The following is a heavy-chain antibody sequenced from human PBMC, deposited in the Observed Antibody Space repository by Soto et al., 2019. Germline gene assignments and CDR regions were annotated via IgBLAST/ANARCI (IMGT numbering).Heavy chain of an antibody. CDR2: ISYDGSNK. D-gene: IGHD1-7*01. J-gene: IGHJ3*02. Sequence: GESLKISCAASGFTFSSYAMHWVRQAPGKGLEWVAVISYDGSNKYYADSVKGRFTISRDNSKNTLYLQMNSLRAEDTAVYYCARESLNFLDAFDIWGQGTMVTVSS. V-gene: IGHV3-30-3*01. CDR3: ARESLNFLDAFDI. CDR1: GFTFSSYA.